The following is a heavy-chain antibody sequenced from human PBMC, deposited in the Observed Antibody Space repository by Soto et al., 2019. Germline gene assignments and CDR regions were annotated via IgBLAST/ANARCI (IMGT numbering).Heavy chain of an antibody. CDR1: GYSVSSNSAA. CDR3: ARDRSPGSSSWYDY. D-gene: IGHD6-13*01. V-gene: IGHV6-1*01. J-gene: IGHJ4*02. CDR2: TYYGSKWYN. Sequence: SHTLSLTCAISGYSVSSNSAAWSLIRQCPSRGLEWLGRTYYGSKWYNDYAVSVKGRITINPDTSKNQFSLHLHSVTPEDTAVYYCARDRSPGSSSWYDYWGQGALVTVSS.